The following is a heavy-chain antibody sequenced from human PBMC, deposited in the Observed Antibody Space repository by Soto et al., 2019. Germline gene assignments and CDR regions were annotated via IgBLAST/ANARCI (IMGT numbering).Heavy chain of an antibody. D-gene: IGHD2-2*01. J-gene: IGHJ4*02. CDR1: GFTFSSYG. CDR3: ASQRQGSSFDS. CDR2: ISYDGSNK. Sequence: QVQLVESGGGVVQPGRSLRLSCAASGFTFSSYGMHWVRQAPGKGLEWVAVISYDGSNKYYADSVKGRFTISRDNSKNTLFLQMNSLRAEDTAVYYCASQRQGSSFDSWGQGTLVTVSS. V-gene: IGHV3-30*03.